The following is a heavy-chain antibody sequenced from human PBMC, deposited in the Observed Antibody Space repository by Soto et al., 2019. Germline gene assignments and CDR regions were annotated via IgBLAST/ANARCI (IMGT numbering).Heavy chain of an antibody. CDR1: GYSFTSYW. CDR3: ARHDDPYYDYVWGSYNF. V-gene: IGHV5-10-1*01. D-gene: IGHD3-16*01. CDR2: IDPSDSYT. Sequence: EVQLVQSGAEVKKPGESLRISCKGSGYSFTSYWISWVRQMPGKGLEWMGRIDPSDSYTNYSPSFQGHVTISADKSISTAYLQWSSLKASDTAMYYCARHDDPYYDYVWGSYNFWGQGTLVTVSS. J-gene: IGHJ4*02.